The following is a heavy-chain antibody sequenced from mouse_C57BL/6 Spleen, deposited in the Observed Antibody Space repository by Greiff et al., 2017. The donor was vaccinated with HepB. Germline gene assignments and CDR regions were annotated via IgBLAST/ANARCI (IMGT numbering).Heavy chain of an antibody. V-gene: IGHV1-53*01. Sequence: QVQLQQPGTELVKPGASVKLSCKASAYTFTSYWMHWVKQRPGQGLEWIGNINPSNGGTNYNEKFKSKATLTVDKSSSTAYMQLSSLTSEDSAVYYCARSQRPYYAMDYWGQGTSVTVSS. CDR1: AYTFTSYW. D-gene: IGHD3-1*01. CDR3: ARSQRPYYAMDY. J-gene: IGHJ4*01. CDR2: INPSNGGT.